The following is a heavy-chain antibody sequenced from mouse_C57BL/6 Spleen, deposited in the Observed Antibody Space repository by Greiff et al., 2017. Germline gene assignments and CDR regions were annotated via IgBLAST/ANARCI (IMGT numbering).Heavy chain of an antibody. CDR3: AREGSIHGSSLWFAY. J-gene: IGHJ3*01. D-gene: IGHD1-1*01. Sequence: DVKLQESGPGLVKPSQSLSLTCSVTGYSITSGYYWNWIRQFPGNKLEWMGYISYDGSNNYNPSLKNRISITRDTSKNQFFLKLNSVTTEDTATYYCAREGSIHGSSLWFAYWGQGTLVTVSA. CDR2: ISYDGSN. V-gene: IGHV3-6*01. CDR1: GYSITSGYY.